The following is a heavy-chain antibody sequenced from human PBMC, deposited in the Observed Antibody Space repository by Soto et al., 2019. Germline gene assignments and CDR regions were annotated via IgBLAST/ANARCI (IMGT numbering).Heavy chain of an antibody. Sequence: SETLSLTCTVSGGSIFSHYWGWIRQPPGKGLKKIRYINYSGTTNYNPSLKSQVTKSVDMSKNQISIKLTSMTAADTAFYYCARGHNLGGSTFDIWGQGTLVTVSS. CDR3: ARGHNLGGSTFDI. CDR1: GGSIFSHY. J-gene: IGHJ3*02. CDR2: INYSGTT. V-gene: IGHV4-59*11. D-gene: IGHD3-16*01.